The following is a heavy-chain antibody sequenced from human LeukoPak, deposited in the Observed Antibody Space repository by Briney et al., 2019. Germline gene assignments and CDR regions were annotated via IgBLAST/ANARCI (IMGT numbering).Heavy chain of an antibody. CDR3: AREYYDSSGYPNTGGAFDI. V-gene: IGHV1-18*01. Sequence: ASVKVSCKASGYTFTSYGISWVRQAPGQGLEWMGWISAYNGNTNYAQKLQGRVTMTTDTSTSTAYMELRSLRSDDTAVYYCAREYYDSSGYPNTGGAFDIWGQGTMVTVSS. CDR2: ISAYNGNT. J-gene: IGHJ3*02. CDR1: GYTFTSYG. D-gene: IGHD3-22*01.